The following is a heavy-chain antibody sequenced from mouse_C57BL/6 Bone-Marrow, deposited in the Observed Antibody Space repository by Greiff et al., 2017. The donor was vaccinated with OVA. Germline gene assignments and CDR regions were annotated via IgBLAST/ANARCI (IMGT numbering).Heavy chain of an antibody. D-gene: IGHD1-1*01. CDR1: GYAFSSSW. J-gene: IGHJ2*01. CDR3: AKRTRNYYGSSNFDY. CDR2: IYPGDGDT. Sequence: QVQLQQSGPELVKPGASVKISCKASGYAFSSSWMNWVKQRPGKGLEWIGRIYPGDGDTNYNGKFKGKATLTADKSSSTAYMQLSSLTSEDSAVYFCAKRTRNYYGSSNFDYWGQGTTLTVSS. V-gene: IGHV1-82*01.